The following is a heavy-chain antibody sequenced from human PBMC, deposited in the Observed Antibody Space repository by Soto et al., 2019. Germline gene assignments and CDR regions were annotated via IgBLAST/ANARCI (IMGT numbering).Heavy chain of an antibody. J-gene: IGHJ5*02. CDR2: ISYDGSNK. CDR3: AKDRLRTKNGDQRRWFDP. Sequence: QVQLVESGGGVVQPGRSLRLSCAASGFTFSSYGMHWVRQAPGKGLEWVAVISYDGSNKYYADSVKGRFTISRDNSKKTWYLQMQRLRADDTAVYYCAKDRLRTKNGDQRRWFDPWGQGTLVTVSS. V-gene: IGHV3-30*18. CDR1: GFTFSSYG. D-gene: IGHD4-17*01.